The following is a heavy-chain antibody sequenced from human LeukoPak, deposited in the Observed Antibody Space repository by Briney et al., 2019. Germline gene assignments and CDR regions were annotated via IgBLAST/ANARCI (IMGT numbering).Heavy chain of an antibody. CDR1: GGSFSGYY. J-gene: IGHJ6*03. V-gene: IGHV4-34*01. CDR3: ARGATLAYSILGGHYYYCMDV. D-gene: IGHD3-16*01. CDR2: INHSGST. Sequence: SETLSLTCAVYGGSFSGYYWSWIRQPPGKGLEWIGEINHSGSTNYNPSLKSRVTISVDTSKNQFSLKLSSVTAADTAVYYCARGATLAYSILGGHYYYCMDVWGKGTTVTASS.